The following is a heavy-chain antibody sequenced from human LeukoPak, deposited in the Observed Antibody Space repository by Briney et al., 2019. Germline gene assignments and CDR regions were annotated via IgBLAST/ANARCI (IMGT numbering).Heavy chain of an antibody. CDR3: ARGCGTLTIFRTLNWFDP. CDR2: INHNGST. J-gene: IGHJ5*02. Sequence: PSETLSLTCAVYGGSFSGYYWSWIRQPPGKGLEWIGEINHNGSTNYNPSLKSRVTISVDTSKNQFSLKLSSVTAADTAVYYCARGCGTLTIFRTLNWFDPWGQGTLVTVSS. D-gene: IGHD3-3*01. CDR1: GGSFSGYY. V-gene: IGHV4-34*01.